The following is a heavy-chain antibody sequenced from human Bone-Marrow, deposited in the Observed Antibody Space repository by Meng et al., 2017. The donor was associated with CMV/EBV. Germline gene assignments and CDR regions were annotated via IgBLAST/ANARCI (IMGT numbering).Heavy chain of an antibody. Sequence: SWLRFYKFASHWVRPAPSKGLEWVAVISYDGSNEYHADSVRGRFTVSRDNSKNTMYLQMNSLRSDDTAVYFCAREWNPAAGVRGFDPWGQGTLVTVSS. D-gene: IGHD6-13*01. CDR1: WLRFYKFA. CDR3: AREWNPAAGVRGFDP. V-gene: IGHV3-30-3*01. J-gene: IGHJ5*02. CDR2: ISYDGSNE.